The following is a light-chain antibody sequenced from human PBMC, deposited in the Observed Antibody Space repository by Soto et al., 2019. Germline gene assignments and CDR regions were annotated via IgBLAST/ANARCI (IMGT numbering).Light chain of an antibody. CDR3: QSYDRSLSGYV. Sequence: QSALTQPPSVSGAPGQRVTISCTGSSANIGAGYDVHWYQQLPGTAPKLLIYANGNRPSGVPDRFSGSKSGTSASLAITGLQAEDEADYYCQSYDRSLSGYVLXTGTKLTVL. V-gene: IGLV1-40*01. CDR2: ANG. CDR1: SANIGAGYD. J-gene: IGLJ1*01.